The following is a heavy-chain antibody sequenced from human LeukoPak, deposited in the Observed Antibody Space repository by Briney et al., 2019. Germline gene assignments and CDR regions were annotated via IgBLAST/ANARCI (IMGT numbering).Heavy chain of an antibody. CDR3: ARSIDYYYDSSGYCP. CDR1: GGTFSSYA. D-gene: IGHD3-22*01. CDR2: IIPIFGTA. V-gene: IGHV1-69*13. Sequence: ASVKVSCKASGGTFSSYAISWVRQAPGQGLGWMGGIIPIFGTANYAQKFQGRATITADESTSTAYMELSSLRSEDTAVYYCARSIDYYYDSSGYCPWGQGTLVTVSS. J-gene: IGHJ5*02.